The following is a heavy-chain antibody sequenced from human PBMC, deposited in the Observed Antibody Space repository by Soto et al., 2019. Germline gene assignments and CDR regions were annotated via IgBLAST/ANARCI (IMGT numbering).Heavy chain of an antibody. CDR3: ASSPRGYCSSTSCRELGNYYGMDV. CDR1: GYSFTSYW. D-gene: IGHD2-2*01. Sequence: EVQLVPSGEEVKKPGEPLRISCKGSGYSFTSYWTSWVRQMPGKGLEWMGRIDPSDSYTNYSPSFQGHVTISADKSISTAYLQWSSLKASVTAMYYCASSPRGYCSSTSCRELGNYYGMDVWGQGTTVTVSS. CDR2: IDPSDSYT. J-gene: IGHJ6*02. V-gene: IGHV5-10-1*01.